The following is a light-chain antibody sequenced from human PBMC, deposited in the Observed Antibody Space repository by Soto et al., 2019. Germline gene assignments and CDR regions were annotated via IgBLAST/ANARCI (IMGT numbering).Light chain of an antibody. Sequence: DIQMTQSPSTLSASVGDRVTITCRASQSISTWLAWYQQKPGKAPKLLIYDASSLESGVPSSFSGSGSGTEFTLTIRSLQPDDFATYYCQHYNTYLWTFGQGTKVDI. CDR1: QSISTW. CDR2: DAS. V-gene: IGKV1-5*01. J-gene: IGKJ1*01. CDR3: QHYNTYLWT.